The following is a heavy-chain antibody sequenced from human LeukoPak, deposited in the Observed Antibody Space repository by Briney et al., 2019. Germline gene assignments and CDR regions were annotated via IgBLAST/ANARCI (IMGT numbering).Heavy chain of an antibody. CDR2: IYSGGST. CDR3: ASGNYGDYIDY. CDR1: GFTVSSNY. D-gene: IGHD4-17*01. Sequence: GGSLRLSCAASGFTVSSNYMGWVRQAPGKGLEWVSVIYSGGSTYYADSVKGRFTISRDNSKNTLYLQMNSLRAEDTAVYYCASGNYGDYIDYWGQGTLVTVSS. J-gene: IGHJ4*02. V-gene: IGHV3-66*01.